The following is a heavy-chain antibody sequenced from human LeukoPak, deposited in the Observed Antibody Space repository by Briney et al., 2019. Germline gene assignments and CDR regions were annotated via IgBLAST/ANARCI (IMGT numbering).Heavy chain of an antibody. CDR1: GFTFNTHY. Sequence: GGSLRLSCAASGFTFNTHYMAWVRQAPGKGPEWVAHIRHDGSDSGYVESVEGRFTISRDNSKNLVYLQMTNLRVEDKAVYYCAKYLSRALDHWGQGTLVTVSS. CDR2: IRHDGSDS. V-gene: IGHV3-7*01. D-gene: IGHD2/OR15-2a*01. CDR3: AKYLSRALDH. J-gene: IGHJ4*02.